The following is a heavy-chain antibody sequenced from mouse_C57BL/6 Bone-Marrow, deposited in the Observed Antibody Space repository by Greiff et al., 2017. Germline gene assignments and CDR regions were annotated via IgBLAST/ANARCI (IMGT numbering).Heavy chain of an antibody. V-gene: IGHV5-4*01. CDR3: ARVRFRRDLDY. CDR1: GFTFSSYA. J-gene: IGHJ2*01. Sequence: EVQLVESGGGLVKPGGSLKLSCAASGFTFSSYAMSWVRQTPEKRLEWVATISDGGSYTYYPDNVKSRFTISRDNAKNNLYLQMSHLKSEDTARYYCARVRFRRDLDYWGQGTTLTVSA. CDR2: ISDGGSYT.